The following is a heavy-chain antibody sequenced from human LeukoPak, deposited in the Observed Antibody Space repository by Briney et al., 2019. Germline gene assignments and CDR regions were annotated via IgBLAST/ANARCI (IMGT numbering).Heavy chain of an antibody. CDR3: ARGQYQLPLEY. V-gene: IGHV4-59*01. Sequence: PSETLSLTCTVSGGSISSYYWSWIRQPPGKGLEWIGYIYYSGGTNYNPSLKSRVTISVDTSKNQFSLKLSSVTAADTAVYYCARGQYQLPLEYWGQGTLVTVSS. CDR2: IYYSGGT. D-gene: IGHD2-2*01. J-gene: IGHJ4*02. CDR1: GGSISSYY.